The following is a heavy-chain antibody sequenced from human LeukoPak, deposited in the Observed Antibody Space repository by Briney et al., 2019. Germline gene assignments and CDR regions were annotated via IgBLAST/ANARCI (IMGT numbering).Heavy chain of an antibody. CDR3: ARSGEVWPPFY. Sequence: PGGSLRLSCAASGFTVSSNYMSWVRQAPGKGLEWVANIKQDGSEKYYVDSVKGRFTISRDNAKNSLYLQMNSLRAEDTAVYYCARSGEVWPPFYWGQGTLVTVSS. CDR2: IKQDGSEK. CDR1: GFTVSSNY. D-gene: IGHD2-15*01. J-gene: IGHJ4*02. V-gene: IGHV3-7*05.